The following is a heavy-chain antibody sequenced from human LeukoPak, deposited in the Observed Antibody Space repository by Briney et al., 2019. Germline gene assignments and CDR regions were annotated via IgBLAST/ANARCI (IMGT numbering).Heavy chain of an antibody. CDR1: GFTFSSYS. CDR2: ISSSSSYI. J-gene: IGHJ4*02. Sequence: PGGSLRLSCAASGFTFSSYSMNWVRQAPGKGLEWVSSISSSSSYIYYADSVKGRFTISRDNAKNSLYLQMNSLRAEDTAVYYCARSLAAAVTKRPFDYWGQGTLVTVSS. D-gene: IGHD6-13*01. V-gene: IGHV3-21*01. CDR3: ARSLAAAVTKRPFDY.